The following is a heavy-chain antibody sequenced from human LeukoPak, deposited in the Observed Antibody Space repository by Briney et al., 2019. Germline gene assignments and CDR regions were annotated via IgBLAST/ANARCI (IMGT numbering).Heavy chain of an antibody. CDR2: ISWNSGSI. V-gene: IGHV3-9*01. CDR3: AKGAGDYFDY. J-gene: IGHJ4*02. Sequence: PGRSLRLSCAASGFTFDDYVMHWVRQAPGKGLEWVSGISWNSGSIGYADSVKGRFTISRDNAKNSLYLQMNSLRAEDTALYYCAKGAGDYFDYWGQGTLVTVSS. CDR1: GFTFDDYV. D-gene: IGHD6-19*01.